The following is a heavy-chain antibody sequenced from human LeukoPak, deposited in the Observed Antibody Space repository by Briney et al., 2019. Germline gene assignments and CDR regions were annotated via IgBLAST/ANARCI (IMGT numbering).Heavy chain of an antibody. CDR3: ARSGIAVAPFDY. J-gene: IGHJ4*02. CDR1: GFTFSSYE. D-gene: IGHD6-19*01. CDR2: IRYDGSEK. Sequence: GGSLRLSCAASGFTFSSYEMNWVRQAPGKGLEWVANIRYDGSEKYYADSVKGRFTISRDNSKNTLYLQMNSLRAEDTAVYYCARSGIAVAPFDYWGQGTLVTVSS. V-gene: IGHV3-33*08.